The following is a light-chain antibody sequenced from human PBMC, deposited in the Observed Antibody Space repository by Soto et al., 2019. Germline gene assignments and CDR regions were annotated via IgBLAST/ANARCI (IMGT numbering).Light chain of an antibody. J-gene: IGKJ3*01. CDR2: DAS. CDR3: HQRSTWPFT. CDR1: QSISSC. Sequence: EIVLTQSPATLSLSPGERATLSCRASQSISSCLAWYQQKPDQAPRLLIYDASNRATGIPARFSGSGSGTDFTLTISSLEPEDFAVYYCHQRSTWPFTFGPGTKVESN. V-gene: IGKV3-11*01.